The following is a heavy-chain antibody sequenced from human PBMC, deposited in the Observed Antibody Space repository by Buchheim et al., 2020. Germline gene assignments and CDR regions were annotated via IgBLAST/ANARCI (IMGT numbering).Heavy chain of an antibody. J-gene: IGHJ4*02. D-gene: IGHD3-10*01. CDR3: ARDSINPITMVQGAPFDY. CDR2: IYHSGST. Sequence: QVQLQQWGAGLLKPSETLSLTCAVSGGSISSSNWWSWVRQPPGKGLEWIGEIYHSGSTNYNPSLKSRVTISVDKSKNQFSLKLSSVTAADTAVYYCARDSINPITMVQGAPFDYWGQGTL. CDR1: GGSISSSNW. V-gene: IGHV4-4*02.